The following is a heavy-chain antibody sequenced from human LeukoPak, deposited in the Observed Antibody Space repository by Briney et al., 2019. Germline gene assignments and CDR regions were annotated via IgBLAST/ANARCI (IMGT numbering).Heavy chain of an antibody. CDR3: ARVGGSYYPFDY. CDR1: GYTFTSYA. D-gene: IGHD1-26*01. CDR2: INAGNGNT. Sequence: GASVKVSCKASGYTFTSYAMHWVRQAPGQRLEWMGWINAGNGNTKYPQKFQGRVTMTTDTSTSTSYMELRSLRSDDTAVYYCARVGGSYYPFDYWGQGTLVTVSS. V-gene: IGHV1-3*01. J-gene: IGHJ4*02.